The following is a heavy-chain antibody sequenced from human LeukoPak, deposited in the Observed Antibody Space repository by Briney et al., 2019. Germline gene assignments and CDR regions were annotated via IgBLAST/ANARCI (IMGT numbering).Heavy chain of an antibody. D-gene: IGHD3-10*01. CDR3: ARGAGSGSLAYDYGMDV. CDR1: GYTFTVHY. J-gene: IGHJ6*02. Sequence: ASVKVSCKASGYTFTVHYMHWVRQAPGQGLESMGWINPDSGDTNYEQKFQGRVTMTRDTSIGTAYMELSRLRSDDTALYYCARGAGSGSLAYDYGMDVWGQGTTVTVSS. V-gene: IGHV1-2*02. CDR2: INPDSGDT.